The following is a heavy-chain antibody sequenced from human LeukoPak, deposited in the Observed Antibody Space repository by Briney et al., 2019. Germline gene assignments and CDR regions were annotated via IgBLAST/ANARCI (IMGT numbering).Heavy chain of an antibody. J-gene: IGHJ4*02. D-gene: IGHD6-6*01. CDR2: INHSGST. CDR3: ARRRIAARHIAPLFDY. Sequence: PSETLSLTCAVYGGSFSGYYWSWIRQPPGKGLEWIGEINHSGSTNYNPSLKSRVTISVDTSKNQFSLKLSSVTAADTAVYYCARRRIAARHIAPLFDYWGQGTLVTVSS. V-gene: IGHV4-34*01. CDR1: GGSFSGYY.